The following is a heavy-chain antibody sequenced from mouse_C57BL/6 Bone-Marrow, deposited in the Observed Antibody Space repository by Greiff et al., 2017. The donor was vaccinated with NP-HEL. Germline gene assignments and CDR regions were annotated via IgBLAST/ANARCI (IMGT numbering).Heavy chain of an antibody. CDR2: ISSGGSYT. Sequence: EVHLVESGGDLVKPGGSLKLSCAASGFTFSSYGMSWVRQTPDKRLEWVATISSGGSYTYYPDSVKGRFTISRDNAKNTLYLQMSSLKSEDTAMYYCARRGGYPYAMDYWGQGTSVTVSS. V-gene: IGHV5-6*01. D-gene: IGHD2-2*01. CDR3: ARRGGYPYAMDY. J-gene: IGHJ4*01. CDR1: GFTFSSYG.